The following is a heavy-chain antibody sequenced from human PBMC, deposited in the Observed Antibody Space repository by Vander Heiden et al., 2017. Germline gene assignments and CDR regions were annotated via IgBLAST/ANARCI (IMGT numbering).Heavy chain of an antibody. D-gene: IGHD3-10*01. J-gene: IGHJ6*02. CDR3: ARALSSGSGSYYTYYYYGMDV. CDR2: IIPIFGTA. V-gene: IGHV1-69*01. Sequence: QVQLVQSGAEVKKPGSSVKVSCKASGGTFSSYAISWVRQAPGQGLEWMGGIIPIFGTANYAQKFQGRVTITADESTSTAYMELSSLRSEDTAVYYCARALSSGSGSYYTYYYYGMDVWGQGTTVTVSS. CDR1: GGTFSSYA.